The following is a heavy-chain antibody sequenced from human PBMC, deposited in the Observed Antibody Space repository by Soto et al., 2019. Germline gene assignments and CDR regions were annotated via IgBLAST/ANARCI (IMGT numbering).Heavy chain of an antibody. Sequence: QVQLVESGGGVVQPGRSLRLSCVASGFTFSGDGMVWVRQAPGRGLEWVSTISSDGRNEHYADSVQGRFTVSRDNSQNTMYLQMDSLRDEDTAVYYCTRGGTPYFDCWGQGTLVTVSS. V-gene: IGHV3-30*03. J-gene: IGHJ4*02. CDR3: TRGGTPYFDC. CDR2: ISSDGRNE. D-gene: IGHD1-1*01. CDR1: GFTFSGDG.